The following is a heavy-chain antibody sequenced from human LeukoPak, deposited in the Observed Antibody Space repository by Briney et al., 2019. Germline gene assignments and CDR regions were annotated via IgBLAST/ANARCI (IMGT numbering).Heavy chain of an antibody. CDR1: GYSFTSYW. CDR2: IYPGDSDT. J-gene: IGHJ4*02. D-gene: IGHD3-10*01. CDR3: ARAYYYGAGTYSAPIGY. Sequence: GESLKISCKGSGYSFTSYWIGWVRQMPGKGLEWMGIIYPGDSDTRYSPSFQGQVTISAEKSISTAYLQWNSLKASDTAICFCARAYYYGAGTYSAPIGYWGQGSLVTVSS. V-gene: IGHV5-51*01.